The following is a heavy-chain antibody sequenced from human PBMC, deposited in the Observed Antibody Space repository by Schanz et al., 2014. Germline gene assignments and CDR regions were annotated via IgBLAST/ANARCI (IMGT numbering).Heavy chain of an antibody. CDR1: EYSFTSYS. J-gene: IGHJ3*02. Sequence: QVQLVQSGAEVKRPGASVKVSCKASEYSFTSYSMHWLRQAPGQSLEWMGWINTANGNAKYSANFQARVTITRDTSATTAYMELTNLRSEDTAVYYCARDLPYCDGGKCYSDGFDIWGQGTLXTISS. CDR2: INTANGNA. V-gene: IGHV1-3*04. D-gene: IGHD2-21*01. CDR3: ARDLPYCDGGKCYSDGFDI.